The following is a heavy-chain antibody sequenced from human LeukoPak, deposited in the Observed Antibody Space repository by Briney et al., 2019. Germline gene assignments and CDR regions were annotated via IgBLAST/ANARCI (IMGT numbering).Heavy chain of an antibody. CDR3: ARHRSLSVYVSNGFYYPDAFHL. CDR2: ISYDRNNK. Sequence: GGSLILSCAASGFSFSSYAMHWGREAPGKGLEWAAVISYDRNNKYYADAVKGRFAITRYSTKNTLFLRMHILRAKDTAVYYCARHRSLSVYVSNGFYYPDAFHLWGEGTMVSVRS. D-gene: IGHD3-22*01. J-gene: IGHJ3*01. CDR1: GFSFSSYA. V-gene: IGHV3-30*09.